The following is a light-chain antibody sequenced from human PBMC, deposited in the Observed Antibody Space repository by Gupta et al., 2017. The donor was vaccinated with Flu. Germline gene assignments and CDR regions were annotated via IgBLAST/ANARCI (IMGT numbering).Light chain of an antibody. Sequence: ATLSCRASQSVSSSYLAWYQQKPGQAPRLLIYVASSRATGIPDRFSGSGSGTDFTLTISRLEPEDFAVYYCQQYGSSPLAWTFGQGTKVEIK. V-gene: IGKV3-20*01. CDR1: QSVSSSY. J-gene: IGKJ1*01. CDR3: QQYGSSPLAWT. CDR2: VAS.